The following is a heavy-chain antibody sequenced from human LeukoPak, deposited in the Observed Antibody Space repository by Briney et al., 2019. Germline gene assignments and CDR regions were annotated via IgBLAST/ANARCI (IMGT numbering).Heavy chain of an antibody. V-gene: IGHV3-48*03. J-gene: IGHJ6*02. Sequence: PGGSLRLPCAASGFTFSSYEMNWVRQAPGKGLEWVSYISSSGSTIYYADSVKGRFTISRDNAKNSLYLQMNSLRAEDTAVYYCARDKVATITRYYYGMDVWGQGTTVTVSS. CDR2: ISSSGSTI. CDR3: ARDKVATITRYYYGMDV. CDR1: GFTFSSYE. D-gene: IGHD5-24*01.